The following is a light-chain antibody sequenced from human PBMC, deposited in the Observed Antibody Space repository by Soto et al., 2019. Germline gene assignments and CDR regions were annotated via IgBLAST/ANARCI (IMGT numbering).Light chain of an antibody. Sequence: DIVLTQSPGTLSLSPGETATLSCRAIQSVSTSYLAWYQQKPGQAPRLLIFGASSRATGIPDRFIGSGSGTDFTLTISRLEPEDFAVYYCQQYGSSPTTFGQGTKVDIK. CDR3: QQYGSSPTT. J-gene: IGKJ1*01. CDR1: QSVSTSY. V-gene: IGKV3-20*01. CDR2: GAS.